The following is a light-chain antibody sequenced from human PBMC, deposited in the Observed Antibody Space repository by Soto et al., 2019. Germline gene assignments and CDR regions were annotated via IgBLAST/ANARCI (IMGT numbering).Light chain of an antibody. V-gene: IGKV3-20*01. CDR1: QSVSSSY. CDR3: QHYGSSPFT. CDR2: GAS. J-gene: IGKJ3*01. Sequence: EIVLTQSPGTLSLSPGERATLSCRASQSVSSSYLAWYQQKPGQAPRLLIYGASSRATGIPDRFSGSGSGTDFTHTISRLEPEDFAVYYCQHYGSSPFTFGPGTKVDIK.